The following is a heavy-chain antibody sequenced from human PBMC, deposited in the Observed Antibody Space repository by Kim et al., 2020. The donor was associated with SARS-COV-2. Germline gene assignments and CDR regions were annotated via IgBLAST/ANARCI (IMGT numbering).Heavy chain of an antibody. CDR2: ISGSGGST. V-gene: IGHV3-23*01. D-gene: IGHD5-18*01. Sequence: GGSLRLSCAASGFTFSSYAMSWVRQAPGKGLEWVSAISGSGGSTYYADSVKGRFTISRDNSKNTLYLQMNSLRAEDTAVYYCAKARFYGDTAMVTAFLFDYWGQGTLVTVSS. CDR1: GFTFSSYA. J-gene: IGHJ4*02. CDR3: AKARFYGDTAMVTAFLFDY.